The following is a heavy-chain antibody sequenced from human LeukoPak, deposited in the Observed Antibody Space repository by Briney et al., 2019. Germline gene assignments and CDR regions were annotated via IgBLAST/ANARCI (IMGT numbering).Heavy chain of an antibody. Sequence: GGSLRLSCAASGFGFSIYAIDWVRQAPGRGLEWVSSITSGGSIENYADSVKGRFTISRDNAKNSVYLQMNRLRAEDTAVYFCAREGDPPGFYYYHHLDVWGKGTTVTVSS. J-gene: IGHJ6*03. D-gene: IGHD3-16*01. CDR1: GFGFSIYA. V-gene: IGHV3-21*01. CDR3: AREGDPPGFYYYHHLDV. CDR2: ITSGGSIE.